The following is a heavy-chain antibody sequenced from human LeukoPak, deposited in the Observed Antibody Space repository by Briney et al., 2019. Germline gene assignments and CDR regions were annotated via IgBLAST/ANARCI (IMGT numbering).Heavy chain of an antibody. CDR3: ARSAPLGTHQYYFDY. Sequence: GGSLRLSCAASGFTFSSYAMSWVRQAPGKGLEWVSAISGSGGSTYYADSVKGRFSLSRDNSRNALYLQMNSLRADDTAVYYCARSAPLGTHQYYFDYWGQGTLVTVSS. CDR1: GFTFSSYA. D-gene: IGHD3-16*01. V-gene: IGHV3-23*01. CDR2: ISGSGGST. J-gene: IGHJ4*02.